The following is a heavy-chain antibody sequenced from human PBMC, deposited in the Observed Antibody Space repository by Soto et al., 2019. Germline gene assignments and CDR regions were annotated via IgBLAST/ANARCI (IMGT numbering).Heavy chain of an antibody. CDR3: AKDHLPTTVTTPWFDP. Sequence: QVQLVGSGGGVVQPGRSLRLSCAASGFTFSNYSMHWVRQAPGKGLEWVAVISYDGSNKYYADSVKGRFTISRDNSENTLYLQMDSLRAEDTAVYYCAKDHLPTTVTTPWFDPWGQGTLVTVSS. J-gene: IGHJ5*02. CDR1: GFTFSNYS. V-gene: IGHV3-30*18. D-gene: IGHD4-17*01. CDR2: ISYDGSNK.